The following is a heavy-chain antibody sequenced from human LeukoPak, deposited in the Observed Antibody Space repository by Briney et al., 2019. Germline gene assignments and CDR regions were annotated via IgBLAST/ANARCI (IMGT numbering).Heavy chain of an antibody. Sequence: PSETLSLTCTVSGGSIRGHYWNWIRRPPGKGLEWIGYIYTGANTNYNPSLKSRVAISVDTSKSQFSLKLSSVTAADTAMYYCASWGDAFDIWGQGTMVTVSS. CDR1: GGSIRGHY. J-gene: IGHJ3*02. V-gene: IGHV4-4*09. D-gene: IGHD3-16*01. CDR2: IYTGANT. CDR3: ASWGDAFDI.